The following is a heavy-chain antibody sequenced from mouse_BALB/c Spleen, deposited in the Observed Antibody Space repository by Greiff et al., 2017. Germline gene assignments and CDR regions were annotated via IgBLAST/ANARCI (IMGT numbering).Heavy chain of an antibody. J-gene: IGHJ3*01. CDR2: ISSGSSTI. CDR1: GFTFSSSG. Sequence: EVQVVESGGGLVQPGGSRKLSCAASGFTFSSSGMHWVRQAPEKGLEWVAYISSGSSTIYYADTVKGRFTITRDNPTNTLFLQMTSLRSEDTAMYYCARSGAYGNWFAYWGQGTLVTVSA. V-gene: IGHV5-17*02. D-gene: IGHD2-1*01. CDR3: ARSGAYGNWFAY.